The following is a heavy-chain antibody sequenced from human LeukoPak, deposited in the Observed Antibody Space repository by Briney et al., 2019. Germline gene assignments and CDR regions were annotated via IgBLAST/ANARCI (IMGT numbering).Heavy chain of an antibody. CDR1: GFTFDDYA. Sequence: PGGSLRLSCAASGFTFDDYAMHWVRHAPGKGLEWVSGISWNSGSVGYADSVKGRSTISRDNAKNSLFLQMNSLRAEDTALYYCAKDIHYYDSSGGSDYWGQGTLVTVSS. CDR3: AKDIHYYDSSGGSDY. CDR2: ISWNSGSV. D-gene: IGHD3-22*01. V-gene: IGHV3-9*01. J-gene: IGHJ4*02.